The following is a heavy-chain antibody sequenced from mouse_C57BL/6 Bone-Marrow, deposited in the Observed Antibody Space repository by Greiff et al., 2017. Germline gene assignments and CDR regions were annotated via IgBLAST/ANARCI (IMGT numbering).Heavy chain of an antibody. CDR3: ARWVSFLRGSRGRDYFDY. V-gene: IGHV14-2*01. J-gene: IGHJ2*01. CDR2: IDPEDGET. D-gene: IGHD1-1*01. Sequence: EVQLQQSGAELVKPGASVKLSCTASGFNIKDYYMHWVKQRTEQGLEWIGRIDPEDGETKYAPKFQGKATITADTSSNTAYLQLSSLTSEETAVYYCARWVSFLRGSRGRDYFDYWGQGTTLTVSS. CDR1: GFNIKDYY.